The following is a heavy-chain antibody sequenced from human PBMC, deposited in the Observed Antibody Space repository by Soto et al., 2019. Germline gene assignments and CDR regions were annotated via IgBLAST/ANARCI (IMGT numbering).Heavy chain of an antibody. Sequence: QVQLQESGPGLVKPSETLSLTCTVSGGSINSGGTYWSWIRQRPGTGLEWIGYISYSGSTYYNPFLISRVTISVDTSKTSFSLKLSSVTAADTAVYYCPRLTVDYRGGDCSRAFDVWGQGTMVAVSS. D-gene: IGHD2-21*01. V-gene: IGHV4-31*03. CDR1: GGSINSGGTY. CDR2: ISYSGST. CDR3: PRLTVDYRGGDCSRAFDV. J-gene: IGHJ3*01.